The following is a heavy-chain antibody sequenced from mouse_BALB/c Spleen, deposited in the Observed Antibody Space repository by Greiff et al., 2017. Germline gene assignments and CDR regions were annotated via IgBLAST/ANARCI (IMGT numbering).Heavy chain of an antibody. Sequence: QVQLQQSGAELMKPGASVKISCKATGYTFSSYWIEWVKQRPGHGLEWIGEILPGSGSTNYNEKFKGKATFTADTSSNTAYMQLSSLTSEDSAVYYWEREVRRGGYYAMDYWGQGTSVTVSS. CDR2: ILPGSGST. CDR3: EREVRRGGYYAMDY. D-gene: IGHD2-14*01. CDR1: GYTFSSYW. J-gene: IGHJ4*01. V-gene: IGHV1-9*01.